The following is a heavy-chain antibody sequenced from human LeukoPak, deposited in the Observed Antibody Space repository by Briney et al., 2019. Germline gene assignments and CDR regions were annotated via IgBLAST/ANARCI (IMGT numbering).Heavy chain of an antibody. CDR1: GFTFSSYA. V-gene: IGHV3-23*01. CDR3: AKGRSDYDILTGYLTPFDY. J-gene: IGHJ4*02. Sequence: GGSLRLSCAASGFTFSSYAMSWVRQASGKGLEWVSAISGSGGSTYYADSVKGRFTISRDNSKNTLYLQMNSLRAEDTAVYYCAKGRSDYDILTGYLTPFDYWGQGTLVTVSS. D-gene: IGHD3-9*01. CDR2: ISGSGGST.